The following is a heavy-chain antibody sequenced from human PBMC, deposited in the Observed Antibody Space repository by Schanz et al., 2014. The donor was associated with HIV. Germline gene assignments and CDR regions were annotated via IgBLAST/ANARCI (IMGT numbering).Heavy chain of an antibody. J-gene: IGHJ6*02. D-gene: IGHD6-19*01. V-gene: IGHV3-9*01. Sequence: EVQLVESGGGLVQPDRSLRLSCAASGFTFDDYAMHWVRQAPGKGLEWVSGISWNSGSIGYADSVKGRFTISRDNAKNSLYLQMNSLRAEDTALYYCAKDNGWPLASYYGMDVWGQGTTVTVSS. CDR3: AKDNGWPLASYYGMDV. CDR1: GFTFDDYA. CDR2: ISWNSGSI.